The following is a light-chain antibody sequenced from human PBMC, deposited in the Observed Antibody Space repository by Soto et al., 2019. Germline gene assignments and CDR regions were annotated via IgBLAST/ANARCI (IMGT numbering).Light chain of an antibody. CDR1: SNDVGGYNY. Sequence: QSVLTQPASVSGAAGQAITISCTGTSNDVGGYNYVSWYQQHPGKAPKLLIYDVSNRPSGVSDRFSGSKSGNTASLTISGLQPEDEADYYCSSYTSSSTYVFGTGTKVTVL. CDR3: SSYTSSSTYV. V-gene: IGLV2-14*01. J-gene: IGLJ1*01. CDR2: DVS.